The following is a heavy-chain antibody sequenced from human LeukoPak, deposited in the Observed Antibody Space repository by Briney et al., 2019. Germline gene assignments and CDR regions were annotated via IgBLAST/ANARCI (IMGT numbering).Heavy chain of an antibody. CDR2: IYSGGST. CDR1: GFTLSSNY. D-gene: IGHD4-23*01. V-gene: IGHV3-53*01. Sequence: GGSLRLSCAASGFTLSSNYMSWVRQAPGKGLEWVSVIYSGGSTYYADSVKGRFTISRDNSKNTLYLQMNSLRAEDTAVYYCARGLTVVTFDYWGQGTLVTVSS. J-gene: IGHJ4*02. CDR3: ARGLTVVTFDY.